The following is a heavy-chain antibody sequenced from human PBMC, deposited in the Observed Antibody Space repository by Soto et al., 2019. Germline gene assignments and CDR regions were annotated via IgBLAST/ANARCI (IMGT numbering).Heavy chain of an antibody. CDR1: GYTFLRYG. J-gene: IGHJ4*02. Sequence: QVQLVQSGAEVKKPGASVKVSCKDSGYTFLRYGITWVRQAPGQRLEWMGWISAYNANTNYGQKFQDRGSLTTATSSNTAYLVVRSLRSDDTASYFCARVFRWSSSSWGFAYWGQGTLVTVSS. CDR3: ARVFRWSSSSWGFAY. V-gene: IGHV1-18*01. CDR2: ISAYNANT. D-gene: IGHD6-6*01.